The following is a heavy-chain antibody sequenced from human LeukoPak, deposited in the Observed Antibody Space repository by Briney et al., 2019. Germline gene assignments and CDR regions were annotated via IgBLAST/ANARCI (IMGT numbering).Heavy chain of an antibody. J-gene: IGHJ2*01. D-gene: IGHD6-19*01. CDR1: GGSFSGYY. V-gene: IGHV4-34*01. Sequence: SETLSLTCAVYGGSFSGYYWSWIRQPPGKGLEWIGEINHSGSTNYNPSLKSRVTISVDTSKKQFSLRQSSVTAADTAVYYCARVLEGSSGHHWYFDLWGRGTTVTVS. CDR2: INHSGST. CDR3: ARVLEGSSGHHWYFDL.